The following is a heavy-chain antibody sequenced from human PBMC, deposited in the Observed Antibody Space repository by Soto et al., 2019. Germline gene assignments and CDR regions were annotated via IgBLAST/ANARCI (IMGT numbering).Heavy chain of an antibody. J-gene: IGHJ6*02. D-gene: IGHD2-8*01. CDR3: ARDSGLVCINGMDV. V-gene: IGHV1-18*01. Sequence: ASVKVSCKASGYTFTSYGISWVRQAPGQGLEWMGWISAYNGNTNYAQKLQGRVTMTTDTSTSTAYMELRSLRSDATAVYYCARDSGLVCINGMDVWGQGTTVTASS. CDR1: GYTFTSYG. CDR2: ISAYNGNT.